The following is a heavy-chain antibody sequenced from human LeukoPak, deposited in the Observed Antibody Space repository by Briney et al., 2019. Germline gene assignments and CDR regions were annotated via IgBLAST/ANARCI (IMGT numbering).Heavy chain of an antibody. CDR1: GFTFSSYA. V-gene: IGHV3-23*01. Sequence: GGSLRLSCAASGFTFSSYAMSWVRQAPGKGLEWVSAISGSGGSTYYADSVKGRFTISRDNSKNTLYLQMNSLRAEDTAVYHCARNPPYYYGSGSDIPPYYYFDYWGQGTLVTVSS. D-gene: IGHD3-10*01. J-gene: IGHJ4*02. CDR3: ARNPPYYYGSGSDIPPYYYFDY. CDR2: ISGSGGST.